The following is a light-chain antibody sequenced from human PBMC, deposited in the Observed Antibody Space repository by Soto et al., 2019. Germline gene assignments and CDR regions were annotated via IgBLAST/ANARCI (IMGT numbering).Light chain of an antibody. Sequence: ETVLTQSPGTLSLSPGERATLSCRASQSVSSKYLAWYQQKPGQAPRLLIYGASSRATGIPARFSGSGSETDCTLTISRLEPEDFAVYYCQQYGDSLAWTFGQGTKVEIK. CDR3: QQYGDSLAWT. CDR2: GAS. CDR1: QSVSSKY. J-gene: IGKJ1*01. V-gene: IGKV3-20*01.